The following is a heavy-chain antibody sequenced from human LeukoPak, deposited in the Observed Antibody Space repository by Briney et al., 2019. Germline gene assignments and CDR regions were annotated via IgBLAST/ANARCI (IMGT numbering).Heavy chain of an antibody. CDR1: GFTFSSYA. V-gene: IGHV3-23*01. CDR2: ISGSGGST. D-gene: IGHD5-18*01. CDR3: AKDKERYSYGGNYFDY. Sequence: PGGSLRLSCAASGFTFSSYAMSWDREAPGKGLEWVSAISGSGGSTYYADSVKGRFTISRDNSKNTLYLQMNSLRAEDTAVYYCAKDKERYSYGGNYFDYWGQGTLVTVSS. J-gene: IGHJ4*02.